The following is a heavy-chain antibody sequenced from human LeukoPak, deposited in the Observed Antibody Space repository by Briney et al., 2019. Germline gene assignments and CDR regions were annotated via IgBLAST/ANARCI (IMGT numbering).Heavy chain of an antibody. CDR1: GESVSNSNYH. D-gene: IGHD3-10*01. Sequence: PSETLSLTCSVSGESVSNSNYHWGWIRQAPGKGLEWVGSVYYSGRTYHSPSLKSRVSMSVDTSKNQFSLKLRSVTAADTAMYYCARDRPPWSGDKSIHYWGQGTLVTVSS. CDR2: VYYSGRT. CDR3: ARDRPPWSGDKSIHY. V-gene: IGHV4-39*02. J-gene: IGHJ4*02.